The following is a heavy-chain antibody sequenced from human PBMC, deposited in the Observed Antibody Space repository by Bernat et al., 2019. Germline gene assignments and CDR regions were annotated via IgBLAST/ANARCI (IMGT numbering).Heavy chain of an antibody. Sequence: EVQLLESGGGLVQPGGSLRLSCAASGFTFSSYAMSWVRQAPGKGLEWVSAISGSGGSTYYADSVKGRFTISRDNSKNSLYLQMNSLRDEDTAVYYCARDMVPAAILDYYYGMDVWGQGTTVTVSS. CDR1: GFTFSSYA. CDR3: ARDMVPAAILDYYYGMDV. J-gene: IGHJ6*02. CDR2: ISGSGGST. V-gene: IGHV3-23*01. D-gene: IGHD2-2*01.